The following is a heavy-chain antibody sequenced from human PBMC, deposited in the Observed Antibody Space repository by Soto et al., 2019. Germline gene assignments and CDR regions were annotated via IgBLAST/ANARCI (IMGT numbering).Heavy chain of an antibody. Sequence: PGGSLRLSCVASGFTFSSYAMSWVRQAPGKGLERVSAVSGSGGSTYYADSVKGRFTISRDNSKNTLYLQMNSLRVEDTAVYYCAKNYRYCTNGVCYSEPEYYFDYWGQGTLVTVSS. V-gene: IGHV3-23*01. J-gene: IGHJ4*02. CDR2: VSGSGGST. CDR3: AKNYRYCTNGVCYSEPEYYFDY. CDR1: GFTFSSYA. D-gene: IGHD2-8*01.